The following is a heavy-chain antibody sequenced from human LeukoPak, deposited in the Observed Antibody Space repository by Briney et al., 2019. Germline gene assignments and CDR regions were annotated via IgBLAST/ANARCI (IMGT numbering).Heavy chain of an antibody. CDR3: AKNRVSCSSTSCYASDY. CDR2: ISGSGGST. CDR1: GGSFSGYY. Sequence: ETLSLTCTVYGGSFSGYYWSWIRQPPGKGLEWVSAISGSGGSTYYADSVKGRFTISRDNSKNTLYLQMNSLRAEDTAVYYCAKNRVSCSSTSCYASDYWGQGTLVTVSS. D-gene: IGHD2-2*01. J-gene: IGHJ4*02. V-gene: IGHV3-23*01.